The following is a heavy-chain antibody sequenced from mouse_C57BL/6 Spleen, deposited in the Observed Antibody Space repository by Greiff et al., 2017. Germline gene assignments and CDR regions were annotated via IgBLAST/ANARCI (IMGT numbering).Heavy chain of an antibody. V-gene: IGHV1-55*01. J-gene: IGHJ2*01. CDR2: IYPGSGST. CDR1: GYTFTSYW. Sequence: QVQLQQPGAELVKPGASVKMSCKASGYTFTSYWITWVKQRPGQGLEWIGDIYPGSGSTNYNEKFKSKATLTVDTSSSTAYMQLSSLTSEDSAVXYCARSYYGSSLGWDYWGQGTTRTVSS. D-gene: IGHD1-1*01. CDR3: ARSYYGSSLGWDY.